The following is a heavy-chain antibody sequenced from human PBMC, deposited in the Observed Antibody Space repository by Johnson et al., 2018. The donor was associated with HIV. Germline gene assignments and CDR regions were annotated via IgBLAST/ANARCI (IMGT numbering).Heavy chain of an antibody. V-gene: IGHV3-33*08. CDR1: GFIVSNYW. J-gene: IGHJ3*02. CDR3: AREDSAFDI. Sequence: QVQLVESGGGLVQPGGSLRLSCAASGFIVSNYWMTWVRQAPGKGLEWVAVVWFDGSNKYYADSVKGRFTISRDNSKNTLYLQMNSLRAEDTVVYYCAREDSAFDIWGQGTMVTVSS. CDR2: VWFDGSNK.